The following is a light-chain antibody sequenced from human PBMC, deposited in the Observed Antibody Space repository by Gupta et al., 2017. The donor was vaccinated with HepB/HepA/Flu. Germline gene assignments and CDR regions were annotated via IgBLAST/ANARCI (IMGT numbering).Light chain of an antibody. CDR1: SRDVGGYNY. V-gene: IGLV2-14*03. CDR2: DVS. J-gene: IGLJ2*01. Sequence: QSALPQPASVSDSPGQSLTISCTGTSRDVGGYNYVSWYQQHPGKAPKLMIYDVSNRPSGVSNRFSGSKSGNTASLTISGLQAEYEADYYCSSYTSSSTVVFGGGTKLTVL. CDR3: SSYTSSSTVV.